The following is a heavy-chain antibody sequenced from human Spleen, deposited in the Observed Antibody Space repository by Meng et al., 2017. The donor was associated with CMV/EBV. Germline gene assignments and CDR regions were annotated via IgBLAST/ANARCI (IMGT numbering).Heavy chain of an antibody. Sequence: GESLKISCAGSGFTFSSYSMNWVRQAPGKGLEWVSSISSSSSYIYYADSVKGRFTISRDNSQNTLYLQMNSLRAEDTAMYYCARDYDIAAAGRGGYFDYWGQGTLVTVSS. V-gene: IGHV3-21*01. D-gene: IGHD6-13*01. J-gene: IGHJ4*02. CDR2: ISSSSSYI. CDR3: ARDYDIAAAGRGGYFDY. CDR1: GFTFSSYS.